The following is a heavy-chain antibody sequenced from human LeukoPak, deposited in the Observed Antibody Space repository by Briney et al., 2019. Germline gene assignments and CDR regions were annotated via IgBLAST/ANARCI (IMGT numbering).Heavy chain of an antibody. V-gene: IGHV3-11*01. J-gene: IGHJ4*02. CDR1: AFTFSNYW. CDR3: AREFTQRDY. Sequence: GGSLRLSCAASAFTFSNYWMSWVRQAPGKGLEWVSYISGSDGTIKYADSVKGRFTISRDNTKNSLYLQMNSLRVEDTAVYYCAREFTQRDYWGQGTLVTVSS. CDR2: ISGSDGTI.